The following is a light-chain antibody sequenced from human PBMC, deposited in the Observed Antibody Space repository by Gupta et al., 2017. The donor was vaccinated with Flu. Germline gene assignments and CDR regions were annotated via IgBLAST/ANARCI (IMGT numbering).Light chain of an antibody. CDR1: QSLLHSHGYNY. Sequence: EIVMAQFPLFLPGTPGEPASIPCKSSQSLLHSHGYNYLVWYLQKPGQSPHLLIYLGSIRGSGVPDRFSGSGSGTNFTLKISRVEADDVGVYYCMQALQTPTYSFGQGTKLEIK. CDR2: LGS. J-gene: IGKJ2*03. CDR3: MQALQTPTYS. V-gene: IGKV2-28*01.